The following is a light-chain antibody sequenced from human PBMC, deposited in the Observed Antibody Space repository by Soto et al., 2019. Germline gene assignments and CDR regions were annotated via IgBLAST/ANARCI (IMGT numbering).Light chain of an antibody. CDR3: QHYYSNPPT. Sequence: DIVMTQSPDSLAVSLGERATINCKSSQSLLYKSNNKDYLAWYQQKPGQPPKLIIYWASTRESVVPDRFSGSGSGTDFTLTINSLQAEAVELYYCQHYYSNPPTFGQGTKVEIK. CDR1: QSLLYKSNNKDY. CDR2: WAS. J-gene: IGKJ1*01. V-gene: IGKV4-1*01.